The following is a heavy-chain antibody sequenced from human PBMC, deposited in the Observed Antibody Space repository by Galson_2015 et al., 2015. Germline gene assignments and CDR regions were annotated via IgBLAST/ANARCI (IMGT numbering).Heavy chain of an antibody. Sequence: SYYWGWIRQPPGKGLEWIGSISYSGSTYYNPSLKSRVTISVDTSKNQFSLRLGSVTAADTAVYYCARRYFYDGSDYLDGFHIWGQGTMVTVPS. CDR3: ARRYFYDGSDYLDGFHI. D-gene: IGHD3-22*01. V-gene: IGHV4-39*01. CDR2: ISYSGST. CDR1: SYY. J-gene: IGHJ3*02.